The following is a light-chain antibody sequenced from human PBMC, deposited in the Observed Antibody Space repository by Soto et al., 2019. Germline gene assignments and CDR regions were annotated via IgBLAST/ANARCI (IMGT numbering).Light chain of an antibody. Sequence: EIVLTQSPGTLSLSPGEGATLSCRASQSVSSSYLAWYQQKPGQAPRLLIYGASSRATGIPDRFSGSGSGTDFTLTISRLEPEDFAAYYCQQYGSSPHLTFGGGTKVDIK. CDR2: GAS. V-gene: IGKV3-20*01. CDR1: QSVSSSY. J-gene: IGKJ4*01. CDR3: QQYGSSPHLT.